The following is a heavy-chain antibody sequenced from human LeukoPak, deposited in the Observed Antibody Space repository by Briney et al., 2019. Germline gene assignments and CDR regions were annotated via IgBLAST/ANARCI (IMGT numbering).Heavy chain of an antibody. CDR2: INHSGST. J-gene: IGHJ4*02. CDR3: ARGYYYDSSGYIDY. CDR1: GGSFSGYS. D-gene: IGHD3-22*01. V-gene: IGHV4-34*01. Sequence: SETLSLTCAVYGGSFSGYSWSWIRQPPGKGLEWIGEINHSGSTNYNPSLKSRVTISVDTSKNQFSLKLSSVTAADTAVYYCARGYYYDSSGYIDYWGQGTLVTVSS.